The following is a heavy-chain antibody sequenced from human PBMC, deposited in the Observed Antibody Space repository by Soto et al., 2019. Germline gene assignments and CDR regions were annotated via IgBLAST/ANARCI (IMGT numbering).Heavy chain of an antibody. J-gene: IGHJ6*02. CDR1: GGTFSNYA. V-gene: IGHV1-69*01. D-gene: IGHD6-19*01. CDR3: ASDFAVADTYYYGMAV. Sequence: SVKVSCKASGGTFSNYAISWVRQAPIQGLEWMGGIIPLSGTANYAQKFQGRVTINADDSTSTAYMELSSLRPEDTAVYYCASDFAVADTYYYGMAVWGQGTTVTVSS. CDR2: IIPLSGTA.